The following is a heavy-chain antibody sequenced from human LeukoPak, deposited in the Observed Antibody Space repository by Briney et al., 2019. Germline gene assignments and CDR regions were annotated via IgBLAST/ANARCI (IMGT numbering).Heavy chain of an antibody. CDR1: GGSISSSSYY. CDR2: IYYSGST. Sequence: SETLSLTCTVSGGSISSSSYYWGWIRQPPGKGLEWIGSIYYSGSTYYNPSLKSRVTISVDTSKNQFSLKLSSVTAADTAVYYCARGPPRLLDAFDIWGQGTMVTVSS. D-gene: IGHD2/OR15-2a*01. V-gene: IGHV4-39*07. J-gene: IGHJ3*02. CDR3: ARGPPRLLDAFDI.